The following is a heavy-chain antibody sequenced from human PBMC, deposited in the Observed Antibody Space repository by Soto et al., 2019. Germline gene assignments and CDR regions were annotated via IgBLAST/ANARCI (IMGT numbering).Heavy chain of an antibody. CDR1: GFTFSSYS. V-gene: IGHV3-48*04. Sequence: EVQLVESGGNLVQRGGSLRLTCVASGFTFSSYSMVWVRQAPGKGLEWISYIFASSTTIYYADSVKGRVTVSRDNAQNSLFLLMNSLRAEDTDVYYCSRDRDWAFDYWGRGTLVTVSS. CDR2: IFASSTTI. D-gene: IGHD3-9*01. J-gene: IGHJ4*02. CDR3: SRDRDWAFDY.